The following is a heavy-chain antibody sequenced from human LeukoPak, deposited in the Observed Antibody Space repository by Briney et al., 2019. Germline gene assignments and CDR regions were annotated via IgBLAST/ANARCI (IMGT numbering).Heavy chain of an antibody. CDR1: GGSVSGYY. J-gene: IGHJ1*01. CDR3: ARRFRHSGYDSLGYFQH. Sequence: SETLSLTCAVYGGSVSGYYWSWIRQPPGKGLEWIGEINHSGSTNYNPSLKSRVTISVDTSKNQFSLKLSSVTAADTAVYYCARRFRHSGYDSLGYFQHWGQGTLVTVSS. D-gene: IGHD5-12*01. V-gene: IGHV4-34*01. CDR2: INHSGST.